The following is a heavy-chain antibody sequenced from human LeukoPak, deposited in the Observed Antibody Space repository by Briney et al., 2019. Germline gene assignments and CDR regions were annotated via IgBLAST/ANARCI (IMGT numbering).Heavy chain of an antibody. CDR1: GFTFSSYS. CDR3: ARAWVGATTGGTYFDY. Sequence: GGSLRLSCAASGFTFSSYSMNWVRQALGKGLEWVSSISSSSSYIYYADSVKGRFTISRDNAKNSLYLQMNSLRAQDTAVYYCARAWVGATTGGTYFDYWGQGTLVTVSS. V-gene: IGHV3-21*01. CDR2: ISSSSSYI. D-gene: IGHD1-26*01. J-gene: IGHJ4*02.